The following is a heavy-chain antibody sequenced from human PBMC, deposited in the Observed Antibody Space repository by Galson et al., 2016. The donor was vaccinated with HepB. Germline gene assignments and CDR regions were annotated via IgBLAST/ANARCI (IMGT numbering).Heavy chain of an antibody. CDR1: GGSISSGGYY. D-gene: IGHD6-13*01. Sequence: SETLSLTCTVSGGSISSGGYYGSWIRQHPGKGLEWIGYIYYSGSTYCNPSLMSRLTISVDTSKNQFSLRLSSVTAADTAVYYCARHGRTAAVEFDYWGQGTLVTVSS. V-gene: IGHV4-39*01. CDR2: IYYSGST. CDR3: ARHGRTAAVEFDY. J-gene: IGHJ4*02.